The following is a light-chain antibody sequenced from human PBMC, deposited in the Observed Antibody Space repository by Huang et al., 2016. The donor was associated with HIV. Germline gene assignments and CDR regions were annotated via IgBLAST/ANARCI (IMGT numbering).Light chain of an antibody. Sequence: VVLTQTPATLSLSPGDRATLSCRASQSVNSNYLAWYQRKPGQAPRLLIYGAASRAAGVPDRVSGSGSGTDFTLTISRLEPEDFAMYYCQQYGNLPPWTFGQGTKVEIK. V-gene: IGKV3-20*01. J-gene: IGKJ1*01. CDR3: QQYGNLPPWT. CDR1: QSVNSNY. CDR2: GAA.